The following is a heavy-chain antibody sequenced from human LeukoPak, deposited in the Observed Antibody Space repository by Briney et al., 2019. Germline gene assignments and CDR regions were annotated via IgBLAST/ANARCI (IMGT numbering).Heavy chain of an antibody. Sequence: PGGSLRLSCVASGFTFSKYAVSWIRQPPGKGLEWIGYIYYSGSTNYNPSLKSRVTISVDTSKNQFSLKLSSVTAADTAVYYCARSPYDFWSGYPYFDYWGQGTLVTVSS. CDR2: IYYSGST. J-gene: IGHJ4*02. CDR3: ARSPYDFWSGYPYFDY. CDR1: GFTFSKYA. D-gene: IGHD3-3*01. V-gene: IGHV4-59*01.